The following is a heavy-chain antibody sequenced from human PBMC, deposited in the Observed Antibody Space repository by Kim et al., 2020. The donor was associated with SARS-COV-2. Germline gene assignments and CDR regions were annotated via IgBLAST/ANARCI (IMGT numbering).Heavy chain of an antibody. V-gene: IGHV3-74*01. J-gene: IGHJ4*02. Sequence: DGSSTSYADSVKGRFIISRDNAKNTVYLQMNSLRAEDTAVYYCGRGLSNWGQGTLVTVSS. D-gene: IGHD5-12*01. CDR2: DGSST. CDR3: GRGLSN.